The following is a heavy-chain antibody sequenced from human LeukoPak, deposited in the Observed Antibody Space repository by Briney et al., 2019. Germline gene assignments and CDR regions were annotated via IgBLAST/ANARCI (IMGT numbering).Heavy chain of an antibody. D-gene: IGHD6-19*01. V-gene: IGHV4-30-2*01. J-gene: IGHJ4*02. CDR2: IYHSGST. CDR3: ASSVWGVAGTGFDY. Sequence: TTSQTLSLTCAVSGGSISSGGYSWGWIRQPPGKGLEWFGYIYHSGSTYYNPSLKSRVTISVDRSKNQFSLKLSSVTAADTAVYYCASSVWGVAGTGFDYWGQGTLVTVSS. CDR1: GGSISSGGYS.